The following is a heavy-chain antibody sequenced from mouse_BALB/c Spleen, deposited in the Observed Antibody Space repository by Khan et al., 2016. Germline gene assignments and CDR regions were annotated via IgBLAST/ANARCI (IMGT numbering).Heavy chain of an antibody. J-gene: IGHJ2*01. CDR3: SAYDGYSFDY. Sequence: EVQLQESGPSLVKPSQTLSLTCSVTGDSITSGYWNWIRKFPGNKFEYMGYISYSGTTYYNPALKSRISITRDTYKNQIYLQLNSVTAEDTATSYGSAYDGYSFDYWGQGTTLTVSS. CDR1: GDSITSGY. CDR2: ISYSGTT. V-gene: IGHV3-8*02. D-gene: IGHD2-3*01.